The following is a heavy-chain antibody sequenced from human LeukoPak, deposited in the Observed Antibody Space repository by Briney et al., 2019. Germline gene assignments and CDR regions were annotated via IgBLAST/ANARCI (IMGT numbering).Heavy chain of an antibody. J-gene: IGHJ4*02. D-gene: IGHD3-22*01. CDR1: GFTFSDYY. CDR3: ARDRVTGYYDSSGYLFF. Sequence: GGSLSLSCAASGFTFSDYYMSWIRQAPGKGLEWVSYISSSGSTIYYADSMEGRFTISRDNAKNSLYLQMNSLRAEDTAVYYCARDRVTGYYDSSGYLFFWGQGTLVTVSS. CDR2: ISSSGSTI. V-gene: IGHV3-11*01.